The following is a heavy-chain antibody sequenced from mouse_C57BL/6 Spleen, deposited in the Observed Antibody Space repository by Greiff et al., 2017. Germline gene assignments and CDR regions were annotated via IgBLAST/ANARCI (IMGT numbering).Heavy chain of an antibody. J-gene: IGHJ1*03. D-gene: IGHD1-1*01. CDR1: GYAFSSYW. V-gene: IGHV1-80*01. CDR2: IYPGDGDT. Sequence: QVQLQQSGAELVKPGASVKISCKASGYAFSSYWMNWVKQRPGKGLEWIGQIYPGDGDTNYNGKFKGKATLTADKSSSTAYMQLSSLTSEDSAVYFCARLGYGSSYGGYFDVWGTGTTVTVSS. CDR3: ARLGYGSSYGGYFDV.